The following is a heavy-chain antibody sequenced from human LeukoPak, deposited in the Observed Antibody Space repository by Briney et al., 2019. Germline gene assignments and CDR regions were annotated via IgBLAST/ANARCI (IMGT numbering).Heavy chain of an antibody. V-gene: IGHV3-30*03. CDR3: ARDLTRVPYSGSYLFDY. CDR1: GFAFNNYG. CDR2: ISRNGGYR. J-gene: IGHJ4*02. D-gene: IGHD1-26*01. Sequence: GRTLRLSCAASGFAFNNYGMHCVRRAPGKGLEWVAVISRNGGYRNYADSVKGRFPISRDNSENTLDLQMNDLRTEDTAVYYCARDLTRVPYSGSYLFDYWGQGTLVTVSS.